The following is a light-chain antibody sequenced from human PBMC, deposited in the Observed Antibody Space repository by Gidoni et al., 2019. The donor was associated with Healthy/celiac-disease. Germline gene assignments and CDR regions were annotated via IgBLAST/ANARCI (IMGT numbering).Light chain of an antibody. Sequence: QSALTQPASVSGSPGPSITISCTGTSSAVGGYNYVSWYQQHPGKAPKLMIYDVSNRPSGVSNRFSGSKSGNTASLTISGLQAEDEADYYCSSYTSSSTLGFGGGTKLTVL. V-gene: IGLV2-14*03. CDR1: SSAVGGYNY. CDR2: DVS. J-gene: IGLJ2*01. CDR3: SSYTSSSTLG.